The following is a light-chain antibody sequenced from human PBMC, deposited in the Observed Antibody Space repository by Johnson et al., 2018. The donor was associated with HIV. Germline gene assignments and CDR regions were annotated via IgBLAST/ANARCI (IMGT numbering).Light chain of an antibody. Sequence: QSVLTQPPSVSAAPGQKVTISCSGSSSNIGNNYVSWYQQLPGTAPKLLIYENNKRPSGIPDRFSGSKSGTSATLGITGLPTGDEADYYCGTWDSGLSAGGVFGTGTKVTAL. CDR1: SSNIGNNY. V-gene: IGLV1-51*02. J-gene: IGLJ1*01. CDR2: ENN. CDR3: GTWDSGLSAGGV.